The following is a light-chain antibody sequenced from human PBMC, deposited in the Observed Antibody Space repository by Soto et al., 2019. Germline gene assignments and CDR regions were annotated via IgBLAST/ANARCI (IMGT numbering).Light chain of an antibody. J-gene: IGKJ5*01. Sequence: EIVMTQSPATLSVSPGERATLSCRASQSISNKVGWYQQKPGQAPRLLIYGASTRATGVPSRFSGSGSGTEFTLTISSLQSEDFAFYYCQQYNIWSSITFGQGTRLEIK. V-gene: IGKV3-15*01. CDR1: QSISNK. CDR2: GAS. CDR3: QQYNIWSSIT.